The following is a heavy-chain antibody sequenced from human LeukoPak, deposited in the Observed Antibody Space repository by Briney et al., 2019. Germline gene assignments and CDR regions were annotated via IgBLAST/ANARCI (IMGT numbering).Heavy chain of an antibody. D-gene: IGHD2-2*02. CDR3: ARSPPQYQLLYGGGAFDY. CDR1: GGTFSSYA. CDR2: IIPIFGTA. J-gene: IGHJ4*02. Sequence: PRASVKVSCKAPGGTFSSYAISWVRQAPGQGLEWMGGIIPIFGTANYAQKFQGRVTITTDESTSTAYMELSSLRSEDTAVYYCARSPPQYQLLYGGGAFDYWGQGTLVTVSS. V-gene: IGHV1-69*05.